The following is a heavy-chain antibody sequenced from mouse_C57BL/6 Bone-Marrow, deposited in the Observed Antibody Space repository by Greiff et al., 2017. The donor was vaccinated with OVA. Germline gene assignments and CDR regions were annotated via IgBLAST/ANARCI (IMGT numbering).Heavy chain of an antibody. CDR1: GFSLTSYG. V-gene: IGHV2-2*01. CDR3: AYYSNFLCYGLLGSRNLSHRLLVTSYAMDY. Sequence: QVQLQQSGPGLVQPSQSLSITCTVSGFSLTSYGVHWVRQSPGKGLEWLGVIWSGGSTDYNAAFISRLSISKDNSKSQVFFKMNSLQADDTAIYYLAYYSNFLCYGLLGSRNLSHRLLVTSYAMDYWGQGTSVTVSS. J-gene: IGHJ4*01. D-gene: IGHD2-5*01. CDR2: IWSGGST.